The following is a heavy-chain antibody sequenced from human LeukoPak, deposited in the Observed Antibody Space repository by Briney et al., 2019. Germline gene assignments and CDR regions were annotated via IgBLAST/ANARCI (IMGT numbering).Heavy chain of an antibody. J-gene: IGHJ4*02. V-gene: IGHV2-5*02. Sequence: KESGPTLVNPTQTLTLTCTFSGFSLYSSGVGVGWIRQPPGKALEWLAVISWDDDKRYNPSLRSRLTMSKDASKSQVFLVMSNMDPVDTATYYCAHRRPGHLTGWDNSYFDNWGPGTLVTVSS. CDR2: ISWDDDK. D-gene: IGHD1/OR15-1a*01. CDR1: GFSLYSSGVG. CDR3: AHRRPGHLTGWDNSYFDN.